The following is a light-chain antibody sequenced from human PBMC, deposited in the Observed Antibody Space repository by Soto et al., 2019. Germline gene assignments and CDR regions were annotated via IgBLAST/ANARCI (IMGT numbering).Light chain of an antibody. CDR1: SSDVGAYKY. J-gene: IGLJ3*02. CDR2: DVS. CDR3: CSYVGRYSWV. Sequence: QSALTQPRSVSGSPGQSVTISCTGTSSDVGAYKYVSWYQQHPGKAPKLMIYDVSERPSGVPDRFSGSKSGNTASLTISGLQVEDEAEYYCCSYVGRYSWVFGGGTKLIVL. V-gene: IGLV2-11*01.